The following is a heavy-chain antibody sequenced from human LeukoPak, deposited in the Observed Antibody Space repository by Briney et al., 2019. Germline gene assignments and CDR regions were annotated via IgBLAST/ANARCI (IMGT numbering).Heavy chain of an antibody. CDR1: GFTVSSNY. D-gene: IGHD6-13*01. Sequence: QSGGSLRLSCAASGFTVSSNYMSWVRQAPGKGLEWVSVIYSGGSRYYADSVKGRFTISRHNSKNTLYLQMNSLRAEDTAVYYCARLNSSWPPYYYYGMDVWGQGTTVTVSS. CDR3: ARLNSSWPPYYYYGMDV. V-gene: IGHV3-53*04. J-gene: IGHJ6*02. CDR2: IYSGGSR.